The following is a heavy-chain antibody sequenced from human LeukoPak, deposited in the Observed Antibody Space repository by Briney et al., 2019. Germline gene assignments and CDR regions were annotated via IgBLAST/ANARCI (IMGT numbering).Heavy chain of an antibody. Sequence: ASVKVSCKASGYTFTSYGISWVRQAPGHGLEWLGWINTGNGDTRYSQTFQGRVTITRDTSASTAYMELSSLRPEDTAVYYCARDMGSGSLHYWGQGTLVTVSS. V-gene: IGHV1-3*04. CDR2: INTGNGDT. CDR3: ARDMGSGSLHY. J-gene: IGHJ4*02. CDR1: GYTFTSYG. D-gene: IGHD1-26*01.